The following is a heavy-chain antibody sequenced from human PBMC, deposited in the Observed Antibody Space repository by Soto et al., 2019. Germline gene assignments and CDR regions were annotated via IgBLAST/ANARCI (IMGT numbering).Heavy chain of an antibody. CDR1: GYTFTNYD. V-gene: IGHV1-8*02. Sequence: ASVKVSFKASGYTFTNYDINWVRQATGQGLEWMGWMNPKSGNTGYAQQFQGRVIMTRSTSISTAYMELSSLRSEDTAVYYCARGVDYYYGMDVWGQGTTVTVSS. J-gene: IGHJ6*02. D-gene: IGHD2-15*01. CDR3: ARGVDYYYGMDV. CDR2: MNPKSGNT.